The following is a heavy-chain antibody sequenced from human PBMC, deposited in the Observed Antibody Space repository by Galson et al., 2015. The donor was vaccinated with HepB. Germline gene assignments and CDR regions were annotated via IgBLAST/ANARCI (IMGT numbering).Heavy chain of an antibody. CDR3: AREEGGSGSSKYYFDY. CDR1: GYTFTGYY. CDR2: INPNSGGT. Sequence: SVKVSCKASGYTFTGYYMHWVRQAPGQGLEWMGWINPNSGGTNYAQKFQGRVTMTRDTSISTAYMELSRLRSDDTAVYYCAREEGGSGSSKYYFDYWGQGTLVTVSS. J-gene: IGHJ4*02. D-gene: IGHD3-10*01. V-gene: IGHV1-2*02.